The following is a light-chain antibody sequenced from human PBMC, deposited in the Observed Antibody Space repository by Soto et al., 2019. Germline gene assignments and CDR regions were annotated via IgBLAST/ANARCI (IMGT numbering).Light chain of an antibody. Sequence: QSALTQPRSVSGSPGQSVTISCTGTRSDVGGYNYVSWYQQHPGKAPKLMIYDVSKRPSGVPDRFSGSKSGNTASLTISGLQAEDEADYYCCSYAGSYTPVVFRGGTKLTVL. CDR3: CSYAGSYTPVV. CDR1: RSDVGGYNY. CDR2: DVS. V-gene: IGLV2-11*01. J-gene: IGLJ2*01.